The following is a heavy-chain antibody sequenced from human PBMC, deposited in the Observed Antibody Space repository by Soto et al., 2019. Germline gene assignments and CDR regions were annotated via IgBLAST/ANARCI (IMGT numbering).Heavy chain of an antibody. J-gene: IGHJ6*02. D-gene: IGHD6-13*01. CDR2: IISIFGTA. V-gene: IGHV1-69*06. Sequence: GASVKVSCKASGGTFSSYAISWVRQAPGQGLEWMGGIISIFGTANYAQKFQGRVTITADKSTSTAYMELSSLRSEDTAVYYCARGPAVAAAEGKYYYYYGMDVWGQGTTVTVSS. CDR3: ARGPAVAAAEGKYYYYYGMDV. CDR1: GGTFSSYA.